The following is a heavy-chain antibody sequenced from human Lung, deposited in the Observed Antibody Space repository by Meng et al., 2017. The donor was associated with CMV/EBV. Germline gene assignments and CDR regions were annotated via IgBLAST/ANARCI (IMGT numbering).Heavy chain of an antibody. V-gene: IGHV1-69*02. CDR2: ITPIPGIA. CDR3: AMEPRGGMEV. CDR1: GGTFSSYT. J-gene: IGHJ6*01. D-gene: IGHD1-26*01. Sequence: SVKVSCKASGGTFSSYTISWVRQAPGQGLEWMGRITPIPGIANYAQKFQGRVTITADKSTSTDYMELSSLRSEDTAVYYCAMEPRGGMEVWGQGNTMTGAS.